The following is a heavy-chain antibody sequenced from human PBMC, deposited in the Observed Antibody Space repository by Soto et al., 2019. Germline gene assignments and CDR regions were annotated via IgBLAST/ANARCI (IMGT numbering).Heavy chain of an antibody. CDR3: ARGRLGITMIVVSDFDY. CDR2: IIPSFGTA. Sequence: QVQLVQSGAEVKKPGSSVKVSCKASGGTFSSYAISWVRQAPGQVLEWRGGIIPSFGTANYAQKFQGRVTITADKPTSTAYMELSSLRSEDTAVYYCARGRLGITMIVVSDFDYWGQGTLVTVSS. V-gene: IGHV1-69*06. D-gene: IGHD3-22*01. J-gene: IGHJ4*02. CDR1: GGTFSSYA.